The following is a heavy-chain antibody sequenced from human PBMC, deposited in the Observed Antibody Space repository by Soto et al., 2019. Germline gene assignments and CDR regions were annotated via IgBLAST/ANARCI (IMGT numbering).Heavy chain of an antibody. CDR3: ARDGVAAGNNNFDY. V-gene: IGHV1-3*01. CDR1: GYMFTKSA. CDR2: ISGGNGNT. J-gene: IGHJ4*02. D-gene: IGHD6-19*01. Sequence: QVHLVQSGAEVKNPGASVKVSCKASGYMFTKSAMHWVRQAPGQRLEWMGWISGGNGNTKYSPKLQDRVTITRDTSASIAYMELSSLRSEDTALYYCARDGVAAGNNNFDYWGQGTLVIVAS.